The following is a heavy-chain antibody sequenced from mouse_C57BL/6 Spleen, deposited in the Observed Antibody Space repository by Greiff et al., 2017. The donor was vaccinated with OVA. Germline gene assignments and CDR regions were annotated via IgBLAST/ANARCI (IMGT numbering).Heavy chain of an antibody. D-gene: IGHD2-3*01. J-gene: IGHJ1*03. CDR1: GYTFTSYW. Sequence: QVQLQQPGAELVMPGASVKLSCKASGYTFTSYWMHWVKQRPGQGLEWIGEIDPSDSYTNYNQKFKGKSTLTVDKSSSTAYMQLSSLTSEDSAVYYCARSYDGYNWYFDGWGTGTTVTVSS. V-gene: IGHV1-69*01. CDR2: IDPSDSYT. CDR3: ARSYDGYNWYFDG.